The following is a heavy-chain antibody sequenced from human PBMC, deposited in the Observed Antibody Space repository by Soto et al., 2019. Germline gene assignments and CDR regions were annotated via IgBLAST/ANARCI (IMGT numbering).Heavy chain of an antibody. Sequence: ESLRLSCAASGFTFSSYAMSWVRQAPGKGLEWVSAISGSGGSTYYADSVKGRFTISRDNSKNTLYLQMNSLRAEDTAVYYCAKDIPKGAMIVVAPGAFDIWGQGTMVTVSS. J-gene: IGHJ3*02. D-gene: IGHD3-22*01. CDR1: GFTFSSYA. CDR3: AKDIPKGAMIVVAPGAFDI. CDR2: ISGSGGST. V-gene: IGHV3-23*01.